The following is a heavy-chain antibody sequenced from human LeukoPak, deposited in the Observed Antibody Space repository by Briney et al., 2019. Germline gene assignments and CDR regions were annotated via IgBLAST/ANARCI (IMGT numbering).Heavy chain of an antibody. CDR1: SGSISVYY. V-gene: IGHV4-4*07. CDR2: IYTSGST. Sequence: PSETLSLTCTVSSGSISVYYWSWIRQPAGKGLEWIGRIYTSGSTNYNPSLKSRVTMSVDTSKNQFSLKLSSVTAADTAVYYCARDSPGYSSGWYYFDYWGQGTLVTVSS. CDR3: ARDSPGYSSGWYYFDY. D-gene: IGHD6-19*01. J-gene: IGHJ4*02.